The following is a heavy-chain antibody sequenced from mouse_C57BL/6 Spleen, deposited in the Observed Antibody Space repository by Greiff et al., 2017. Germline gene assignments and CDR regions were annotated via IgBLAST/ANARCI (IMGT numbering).Heavy chain of an antibody. CDR3: ARDAGDGYYVGYFDY. D-gene: IGHD2-3*01. Sequence: EVNVVESGGGLVQSGRSLRLSCATSGFTFSDFYMEWVRQAPGKGLEWIAASRNKANDYTTEYSASVKGRFIVSRDTSQSILYLQMNALRAEDTAIYYCARDAGDGYYVGYFDYWGQGTTLTVSS. V-gene: IGHV7-1*01. CDR2: SRNKANDYTT. CDR1: GFTFSDFY. J-gene: IGHJ2*01.